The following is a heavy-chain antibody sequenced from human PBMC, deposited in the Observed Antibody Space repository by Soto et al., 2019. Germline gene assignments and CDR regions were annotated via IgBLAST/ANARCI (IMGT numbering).Heavy chain of an antibody. D-gene: IGHD6-25*01. CDR3: ARVRSSGREFDY. CDR2: VDPRDGST. CDR1: GYIFTTYS. J-gene: IGHJ4*02. V-gene: IGHV1-46*04. Sequence: QVQLVQSGAEMKRPGASVILSCKASGYIFTTYSIHWVRQTAGQGLEWMAKVDPRDGSTGYAQKLRRRVSMAWDTSTGTVSMEVSSLTSDDTATYYCARVRSSGREFDYWGQGTQVTVSS.